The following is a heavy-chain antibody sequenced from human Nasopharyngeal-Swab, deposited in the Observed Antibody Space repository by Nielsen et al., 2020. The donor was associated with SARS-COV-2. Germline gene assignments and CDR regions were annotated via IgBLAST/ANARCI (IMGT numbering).Heavy chain of an antibody. D-gene: IGHD1-26*01. V-gene: IGHV1-3*04. Sequence: ASVKVSCKASGYTFTNYAIHWLRQAPGQRPEWMAWINTDNGDTRYSPKFQGRVIVTRDTSATTGYMGLSSLTSEDTAMYYCVRDDGGSYLLDYWGQGTLVTVSS. J-gene: IGHJ4*02. CDR1: GYTFTNYA. CDR3: VRDDGGSYLLDY. CDR2: INTDNGDT.